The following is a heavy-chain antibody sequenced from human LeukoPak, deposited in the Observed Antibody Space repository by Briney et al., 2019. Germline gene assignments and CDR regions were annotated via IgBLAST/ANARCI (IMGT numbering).Heavy chain of an antibody. D-gene: IGHD2-15*01. CDR1: GYTFTSYG. CDR3: ASSPDLLDLDY. J-gene: IGHJ4*02. V-gene: IGHV1-2*02. CDR2: INPNSGGT. Sequence: GSVKVSCKASGYTFTSYGISWVRQAPGQGLEWMGWINPNSGGTNYAQKFQGRVTMTRDTSISTAYMELSRLRSDDTAVYYCASSPDLLDLDYWGQGTLVTVSS.